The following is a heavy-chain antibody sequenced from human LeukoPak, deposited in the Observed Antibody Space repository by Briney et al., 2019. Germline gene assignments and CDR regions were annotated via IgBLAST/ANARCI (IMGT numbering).Heavy chain of an antibody. Sequence: GGSLRLSCAASAFTFSDYSMNWVRQAPGKGLEWISYISGRSSTIYYADSVRGRFTISRANAKNSMYLQMNSLRAEDTAVYYCARDRLTSGSYFFDYWGQGTLVTVSS. CDR2: ISGRSSTI. CDR1: AFTFSDYS. J-gene: IGHJ4*02. CDR3: ARDRLTSGSYFFDY. V-gene: IGHV3-48*01. D-gene: IGHD1-26*01.